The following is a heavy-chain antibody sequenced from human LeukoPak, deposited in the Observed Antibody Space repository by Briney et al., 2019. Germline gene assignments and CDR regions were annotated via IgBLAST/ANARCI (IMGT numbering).Heavy chain of an antibody. CDR2: IKQDGSEK. D-gene: IGHD1-26*01. CDR1: GSTFSSYW. V-gene: IGHV3-7*01. Sequence: GGSLRLSCAASGSTFSSYWMSWVRQAPGKGLEWVANIKQDGSEKYYVDSVKGRFTISRDNAKNSLYLQMNSLRAEDTAVYYCAREEWELLRYYYYYMDVWGKGTTVTVSS. J-gene: IGHJ6*03. CDR3: AREEWELLRYYYYYMDV.